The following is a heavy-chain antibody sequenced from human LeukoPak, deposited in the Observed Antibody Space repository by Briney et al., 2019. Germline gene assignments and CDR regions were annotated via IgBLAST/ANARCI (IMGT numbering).Heavy chain of an antibody. J-gene: IGHJ3*02. Sequence: GGSLRLSCEASGFTFSNYSMNWVRQAPGKGLEWVSYIRSSSSTIYYADSVKGRFTISRDNAKNSLYLQMNSLRAEDTAVYYCARAKRNGLDIWGQGTMVTVSS. CDR3: ARAKRNGLDI. V-gene: IGHV3-48*04. D-gene: IGHD2-8*01. CDR2: IRSSSSTI. CDR1: GFTFSNYS.